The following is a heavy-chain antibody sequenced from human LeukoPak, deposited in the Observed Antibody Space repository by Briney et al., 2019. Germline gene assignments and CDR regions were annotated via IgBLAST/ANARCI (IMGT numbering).Heavy chain of an antibody. V-gene: IGHV3-48*01. CDR3: ARVRLDSGTYSLYY. D-gene: IGHD3-10*01. CDR1: GFTFSSYS. J-gene: IGHJ4*02. CDR2: IRGRGSTI. Sequence: PGGSLRLSCAASGFTFSSYSMNWVRQAPGKGLEWVSYIRGRGSTIYYADSVKGRFTIRRDNAEHSLYLQMNSLRAEDTAVYYCARVRLDSGTYSLYYWGQGTLVTVSS.